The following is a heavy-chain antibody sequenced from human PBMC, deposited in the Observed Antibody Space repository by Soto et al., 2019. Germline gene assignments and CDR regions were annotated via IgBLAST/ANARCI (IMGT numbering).Heavy chain of an antibody. CDR2: IYYSGST. CDR1: GGSISSYY. Sequence: PSETLSLTCTVSGGSISSYYWSWIRQPPGKGLEWIGYIYYSGSTNYNPSLKSRVTISVDTSKNQFSLKLSSVTAADTAVYYCARWKYYYDSSGYYNWFDPWGQGTLVTVSS. J-gene: IGHJ5*02. D-gene: IGHD3-22*01. CDR3: ARWKYYYDSSGYYNWFDP. V-gene: IGHV4-59*01.